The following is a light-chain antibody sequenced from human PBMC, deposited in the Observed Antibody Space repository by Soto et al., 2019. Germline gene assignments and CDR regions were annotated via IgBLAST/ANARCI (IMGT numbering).Light chain of an antibody. Sequence: DIPMTQSPSSLSASVGDRVTITCQASQDISNYLNWYQQKPGKAPKLLIYDASNLETGVPSRFSGSGSGTDFTFTISSLQPEDIATYYCQQYDNLLVSSFGQGTKLEIK. J-gene: IGKJ2*01. V-gene: IGKV1-33*01. CDR1: QDISNY. CDR3: QQYDNLLVSS. CDR2: DAS.